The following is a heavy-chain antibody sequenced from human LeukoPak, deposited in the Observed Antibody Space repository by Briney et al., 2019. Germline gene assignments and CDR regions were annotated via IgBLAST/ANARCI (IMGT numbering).Heavy chain of an antibody. D-gene: IGHD6-13*01. CDR2: FDPEDGET. CDR1: GYTLTELS. CDR3: ARDPNSWRTYYYMDV. Sequence: ASVKVSCKVSGYTLTELSMHWVRQAPGKGLEWMGGFDPEDGETIYAQKFQGRVTMTEDTSTDTAYMELSSLRSDDTAVYYCARDPNSWRTYYYMDVWGKGTTVTVSS. J-gene: IGHJ6*03. V-gene: IGHV1-24*01.